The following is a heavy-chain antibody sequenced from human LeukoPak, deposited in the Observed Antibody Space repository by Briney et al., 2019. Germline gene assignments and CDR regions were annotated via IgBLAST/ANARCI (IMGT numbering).Heavy chain of an antibody. CDR1: GGSVSSYY. V-gene: IGHV4-59*08. D-gene: IGHD3-16*02. CDR3: ARGPPRDYVWGSYPHYFDY. CDR2: IYYSGST. J-gene: IGHJ4*02. Sequence: SETLSLTCTVSGGSVSSYYWNWIRQPPGKGLEWIGYIYYSGSTNYNPSLKSRVTISVDTSKNQFSLKLSSVTAADTAVYYCARGPPRDYVWGSYPHYFDYWGQGTLVTVSS.